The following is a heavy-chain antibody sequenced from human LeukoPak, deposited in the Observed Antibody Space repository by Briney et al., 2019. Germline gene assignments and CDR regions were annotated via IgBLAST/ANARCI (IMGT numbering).Heavy chain of an antibody. J-gene: IGHJ4*02. CDR2: IIPIFGTA. CDR3: AMGYYYDSSGYGFDY. Sequence: GASVKVSCKASGGTLSSYAISRVRQAPGQGLEWMGGIIPIFGTANYAQKFQGRVTITADESTSTAYMELSSLRSEDTAVYYCAMGYYYDSSGYGFDYWGQGTLVTVSS. CDR1: GGTLSSYA. V-gene: IGHV1-69*13. D-gene: IGHD3-22*01.